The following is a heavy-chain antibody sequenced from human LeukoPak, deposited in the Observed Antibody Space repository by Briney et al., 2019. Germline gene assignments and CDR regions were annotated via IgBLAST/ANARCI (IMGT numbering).Heavy chain of an antibody. CDR2: ISGSGGST. CDR1: GFTYSSYG. D-gene: IGHD3-10*01. V-gene: IGHV3-23*01. J-gene: IGHJ4*02. Sequence: GGSLRLSCAASGFTYSSYGMSWVRQAPGKGLEWVSAISGSGGSTYYADSVKGRFTISRGNSKNTLYLQMNSLRAEDTAVYYCAKAYGSGSYYNARTFDYWGQGTLVTVSS. CDR3: AKAYGSGSYYNARTFDY.